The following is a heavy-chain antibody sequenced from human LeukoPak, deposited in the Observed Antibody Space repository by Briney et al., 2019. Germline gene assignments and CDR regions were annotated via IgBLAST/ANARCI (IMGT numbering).Heavy chain of an antibody. V-gene: IGHV4-31*11. CDR3: ATNRKRNSSGWETLFDY. Sequence: SETLSLTCAVSGGSISSGGYYWSWIRQHPGKGLEWIGYIYYSGSTYYNPSLKSRVTISVDTSKNQFSLKLSSVTAADTAVYYCATNRKRNSSGWETLFDYWGQGTLVTVSP. CDR1: GGSISSGGYY. J-gene: IGHJ4*02. D-gene: IGHD3-22*01. CDR2: IYYSGST.